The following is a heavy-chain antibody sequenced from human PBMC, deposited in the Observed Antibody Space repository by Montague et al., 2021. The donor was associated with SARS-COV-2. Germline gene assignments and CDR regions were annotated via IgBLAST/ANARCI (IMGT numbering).Heavy chain of an antibody. Sequence: CAISGDSDSSNTATWKSIRQSPSRGLEWLGMTYFRSKWYHDYAISLKSRITINPDTSSNQFSLQLSSVAPEDTAVFYCARTTTRMLYPENAFDVWGHGTTVTVSS. CDR3: ARTTTRMLYPENAFDV. J-gene: IGHJ6*02. V-gene: IGHV6-1*01. CDR2: TYFRSKWYH. CDR1: GDSDSSNTAT. D-gene: IGHD2-15*01.